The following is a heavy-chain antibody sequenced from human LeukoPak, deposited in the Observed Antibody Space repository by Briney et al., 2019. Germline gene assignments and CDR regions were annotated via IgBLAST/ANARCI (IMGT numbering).Heavy chain of an antibody. Sequence: SETLSLTCTVSGGSISGYYWVWIRQPAGKGLEWIGRIYTSGSTNYNPSLKSRVTISVDTSKNQFSLKLSSVTAADTAVYYCAVVTGSGYDSAFDIWGQGTMVTVSS. D-gene: IGHD5-12*01. CDR3: AVVTGSGYDSAFDI. CDR1: GGSISGYY. CDR2: IYTSGST. J-gene: IGHJ3*02. V-gene: IGHV4-4*07.